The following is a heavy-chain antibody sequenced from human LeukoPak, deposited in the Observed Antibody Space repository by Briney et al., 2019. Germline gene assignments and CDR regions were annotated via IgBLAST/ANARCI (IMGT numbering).Heavy chain of an antibody. V-gene: IGHV3-23*01. CDR3: AKEEVWYFDL. J-gene: IGHJ2*01. CDR2: ISGSGGST. Sequence: GGSLRLSCAASGFTFSIYVMSWVRQAPGQGLEWVSAISGSGGSTYYADSVKGRFTISRDNSKNTLYLQMNSLRAEDTAVYYCAKEEVWYFDLWGRGTLVTVSS. CDR1: GFTFSIYV.